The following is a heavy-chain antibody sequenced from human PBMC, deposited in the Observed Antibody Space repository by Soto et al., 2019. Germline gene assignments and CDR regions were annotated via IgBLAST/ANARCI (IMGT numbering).Heavy chain of an antibody. J-gene: IGHJ6*02. CDR1: GGTFSTYA. CDR2: IIPIFGTA. Sequence: QVQLVQSGAEVKKPGSSVKVSCKASGGTFSTYAISWVRQAPGQGLEWVGGIIPIFGTANYAQKFQGRVTITAGESTSTAYMELSSLRSEDTAVYYCARAAYSYGTAYLSYYYGMDVWGQGTTVTVSS. D-gene: IGHD5-18*01. V-gene: IGHV1-69*01. CDR3: ARAAYSYGTAYLSYYYGMDV.